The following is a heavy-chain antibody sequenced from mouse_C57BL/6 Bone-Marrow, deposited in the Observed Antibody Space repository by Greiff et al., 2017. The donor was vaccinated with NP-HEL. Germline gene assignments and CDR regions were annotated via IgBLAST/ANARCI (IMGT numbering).Heavy chain of an antibody. CDR3: ASDYDAWFAY. V-gene: IGHV1-81*01. Sequence: VKLMESGAELARPGASVKLSCKASGYTFTSYGISWVKQRTGQGLEWIGEIYPRSGNTYYNEKFKGKATLTADKSSSTAYMELRSLTSEDSAVYFCASDYDAWFAYWGQGTLVTVSA. J-gene: IGHJ3*01. D-gene: IGHD2-4*01. CDR2: IYPRSGNT. CDR1: GYTFTSYG.